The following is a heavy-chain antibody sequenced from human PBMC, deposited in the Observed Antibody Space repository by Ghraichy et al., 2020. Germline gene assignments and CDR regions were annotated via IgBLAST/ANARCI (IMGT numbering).Heavy chain of an antibody. J-gene: IGHJ4*02. Sequence: GGSLRLSCAASGFTFSSYAMSWVRQAPGKGLEWVSAISGSGGSTYYADSVKGRFTISRDNSKNTLYLQMNSLRAEDTAVYYCAKDGIHYYDSSGYYLWGQGTLVTVSS. CDR2: ISGSGGST. CDR3: AKDGIHYYDSSGYYL. CDR1: GFTFSSYA. V-gene: IGHV3-23*01. D-gene: IGHD3-22*01.